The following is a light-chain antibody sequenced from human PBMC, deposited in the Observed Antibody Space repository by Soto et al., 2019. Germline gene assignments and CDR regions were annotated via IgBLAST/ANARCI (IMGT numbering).Light chain of an antibody. J-gene: IGLJ3*02. CDR1: STDVGGYKY. Sequence: QSALTQPASVSGSPGQSIAISCTGTSTDVGGYKYVSWYQQHPGKAPRLIIYEVGSRPSGVSDRFSGAKSGNTAFLTISGLQAEDEADYYCSSYTSDNTLVFGGGTKLTVL. CDR3: SSYTSDNTLV. V-gene: IGLV2-14*01. CDR2: EVG.